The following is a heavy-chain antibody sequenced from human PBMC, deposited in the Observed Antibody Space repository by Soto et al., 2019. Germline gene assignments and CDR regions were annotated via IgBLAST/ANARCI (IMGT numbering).Heavy chain of an antibody. Sequence: PAETLSLTCAVSGGAFSSNNCLTVFRQPPGQGLEWIGEIYRTGSTNYNPSLKSRVTISLDKSGNQFSLKVTSLTAADTAVYYCASRDPGTSVDYWGQGTLVTVSS. CDR2: IYRTGST. CDR1: GGAFSSNNC. CDR3: ASRDPGTSVDY. J-gene: IGHJ4*02. D-gene: IGHD1-7*01. V-gene: IGHV4-4*02.